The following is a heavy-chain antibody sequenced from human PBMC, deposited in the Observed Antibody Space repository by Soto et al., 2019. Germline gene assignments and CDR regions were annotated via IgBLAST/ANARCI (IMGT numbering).Heavy chain of an antibody. CDR3: ASIGNKYCSSTSCYAFDY. J-gene: IGHJ4*02. Sequence: QVQLQESGPGLVKPSETLSLTCTVSGGSISSYYWSWIRQPPGKGLEWIGYIYYSGSTNYNPSLKSRVTISVDTSKNQFSLKLSSVTAADTAVYYCASIGNKYCSSTSCYAFDYWGQGTLVTVSS. D-gene: IGHD2-2*01. V-gene: IGHV4-59*01. CDR1: GGSISSYY. CDR2: IYYSGST.